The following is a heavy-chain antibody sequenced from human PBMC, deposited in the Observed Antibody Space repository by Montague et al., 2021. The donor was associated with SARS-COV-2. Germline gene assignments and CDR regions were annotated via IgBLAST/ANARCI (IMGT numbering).Heavy chain of an antibody. CDR2: IYSGGSST. Sequence: SLRLSCAASEFAFSSYAMSWVHQAPGKGLEWVSAIYSGGSSTFYADSVKGRFTISRDNSKNTLYLQMSSLRAEDTAVYYCAKSAWGVTDAFDIWGQGTMVTVSS. CDR3: AKSAWGVTDAFDI. CDR1: EFAFSSYA. D-gene: IGHD1-26*01. V-gene: IGHV3-23*03. J-gene: IGHJ3*02.